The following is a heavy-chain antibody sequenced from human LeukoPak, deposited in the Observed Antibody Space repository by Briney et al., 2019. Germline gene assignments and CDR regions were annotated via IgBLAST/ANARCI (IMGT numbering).Heavy chain of an antibody. J-gene: IGHJ5*02. CDR2: TKQDGSEK. CDR1: GFTLSDYW. CDR3: ARGQGWFDA. Sequence: GGSLRLSCAASGFTLSDYWMTWVRQAPGKGLEWVANTKQDGSEKEYVDSVKGRFTISRDNAKNSLYLQMNSLRAEDTAVYYCARGQGWFDAWGQGTLVTVSS. V-gene: IGHV3-7*04.